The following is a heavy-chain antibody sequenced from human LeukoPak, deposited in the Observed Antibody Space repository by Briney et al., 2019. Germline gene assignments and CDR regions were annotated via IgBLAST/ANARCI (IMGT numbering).Heavy chain of an antibody. CDR3: ARGVMSSSWYQATGSFDY. D-gene: IGHD6-13*01. CDR2: IDYSGST. Sequence: PSETLSLTCTVSGGSISSSSYYWGWIRQPPGKGLEWIGSIDYSGSTYYNPSLKSRVTISVDTSKNQFSLKLSSVTAADTAVYYCARGVMSSSWYQATGSFDYWGQGTLVTVSS. CDR1: GGSISSSSYY. V-gene: IGHV4-39*01. J-gene: IGHJ4*02.